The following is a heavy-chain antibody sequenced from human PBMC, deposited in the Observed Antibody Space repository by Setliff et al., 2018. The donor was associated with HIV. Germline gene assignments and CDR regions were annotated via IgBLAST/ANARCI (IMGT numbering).Heavy chain of an antibody. D-gene: IGHD6-13*01. CDR1: GGSFSGDY. CDR2: VNHSGDT. CDR3: VRGRDYGSSWSRPFYFDF. V-gene: IGHV4-34*01. J-gene: IGHJ4*01. Sequence: SETLSLTCAVYGGSFSGDYWSWIRQSPGKDLEWIGEVNHSGDTTYNPSLKSRVTMSVDTSKNQFSLELSSLTSADTAIYYCVRGRDYGSSWSRPFYFDFWGHGNLVTVSS.